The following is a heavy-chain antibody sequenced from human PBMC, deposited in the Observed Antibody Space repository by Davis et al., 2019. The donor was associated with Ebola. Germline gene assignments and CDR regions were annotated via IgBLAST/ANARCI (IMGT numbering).Heavy chain of an antibody. Sequence: SQTLSPTCPLSAGSISSHYWSWIRQPPGTGLEWIGYIYYSGSTNYNPSLKSRVTISVDTSKNQFSLKLSSVTAADTAVYYCARVDYQGWFDPWGQGTLVTVSS. CDR3: ARVDYQGWFDP. J-gene: IGHJ5*02. V-gene: IGHV4-59*11. CDR1: AGSISSHY. D-gene: IGHD4/OR15-4a*01. CDR2: IYYSGST.